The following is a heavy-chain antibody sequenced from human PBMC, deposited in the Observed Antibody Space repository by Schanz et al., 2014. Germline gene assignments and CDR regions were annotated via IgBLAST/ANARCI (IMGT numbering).Heavy chain of an antibody. J-gene: IGHJ5*02. Sequence: QVQLQESGPGLVKPSETLSLTCVVSRHSFSSSNWWGWIRQPPGKGLEWIGYIYYSGNIYCNSSLKSRAPRSADTSRNQIPLKRNSVPAADTAVYYCARGHHPHGITVAARGFDPWGQGTLVTVSS. CDR1: RHSFSSSNW. D-gene: IGHD6-19*01. V-gene: IGHV4-28*05. CDR2: IYYSGNI. CDR3: ARGHHPHGITVAARGFDP.